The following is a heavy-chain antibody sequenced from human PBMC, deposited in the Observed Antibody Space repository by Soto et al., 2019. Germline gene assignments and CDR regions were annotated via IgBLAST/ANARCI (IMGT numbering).Heavy chain of an antibody. D-gene: IGHD6-13*01. Sequence: PGESLKISCNGSGYSFTSYWISWVRQMPGKGLEWMGRIDPSDSYTNYSPSFQGHVTISADKSISTAYLQWSSLKASDTAMYYCERLAAAHYYYYGMDVWGQGTKVTVYS. J-gene: IGHJ6*02. CDR3: ERLAAAHYYYYGMDV. V-gene: IGHV5-10-1*01. CDR2: IDPSDSYT. CDR1: GYSFTSYW.